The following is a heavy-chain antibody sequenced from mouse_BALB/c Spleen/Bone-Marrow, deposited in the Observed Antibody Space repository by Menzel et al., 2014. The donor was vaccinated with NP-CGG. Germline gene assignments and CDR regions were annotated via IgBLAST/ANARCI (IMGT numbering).Heavy chain of an antibody. CDR2: INPSNGGT. V-gene: IGHV1S81*02. J-gene: IGHJ3*01. CDR1: GYTFTNYY. Sequence: QVTLKESGAELVKPGVSVKLSCKASGYTFTNYYMYWVKQRPGQDLEWIGEINPSNGGTNFNEKFKSKATLTVDKSSSTAYMQLSSLTSEDSAVYYCTTLGRFAYWGQGTLVTVSA. D-gene: IGHD4-1*01. CDR3: TTLGRFAY.